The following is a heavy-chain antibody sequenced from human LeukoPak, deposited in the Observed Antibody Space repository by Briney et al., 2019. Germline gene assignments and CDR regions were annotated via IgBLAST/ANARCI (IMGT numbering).Heavy chain of an antibody. CDR1: GGTFSSYA. CDR2: IIPIFGTA. Sequence: ASVKVSCKASGGTFSSYAISWVRQAPGQGLEWMGGIIPIFGTANYAQKFQGRVTITTDESTSTAYMELSSLRSEDTAVYYCARDRGDYDFWSGYSDYWGQGTLVTVSS. D-gene: IGHD3-3*01. CDR3: ARDRGDYDFWSGYSDY. V-gene: IGHV1-69*05. J-gene: IGHJ4*02.